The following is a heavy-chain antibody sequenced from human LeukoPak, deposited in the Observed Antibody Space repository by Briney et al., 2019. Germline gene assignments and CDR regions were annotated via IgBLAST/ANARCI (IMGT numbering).Heavy chain of an antibody. V-gene: IGHV3-53*01. J-gene: IGHJ5*02. Sequence: GGSLRLSCAASGFTVSSNYMNWVRQAPGKGLEWVSGIYSSGSTYYADSVRGRFTISRDNSKNPLYLQINSLRAEDTAVYYCARAVRGGWFDPWGQGTLVTVSS. CDR3: ARAVRGGWFDP. D-gene: IGHD4-23*01. CDR2: IYSSGST. CDR1: GFTVSSNY.